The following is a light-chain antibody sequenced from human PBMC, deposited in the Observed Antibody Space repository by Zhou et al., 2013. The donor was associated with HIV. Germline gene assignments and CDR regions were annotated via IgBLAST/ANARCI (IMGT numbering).Light chain of an antibody. V-gene: IGKV3-11*01. J-gene: IGKJ3*01. Sequence: EIVLTQSPATLSLSPGERATLSCRASQSVSNFLAWYQQKPGQAPRLLIYDSVNRATGIPARFRGGGSGTDFTLTISSLEPEDFAVYYCQQHSSSFTFGPGTKVDIK. CDR3: QQHSSSFT. CDR1: QSVSNF. CDR2: DSV.